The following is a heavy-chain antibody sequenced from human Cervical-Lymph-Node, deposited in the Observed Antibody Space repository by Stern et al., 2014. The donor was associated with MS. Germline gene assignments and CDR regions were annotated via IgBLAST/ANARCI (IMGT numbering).Heavy chain of an antibody. CDR1: GFTFSGSD. V-gene: IGHV3-73*01. CDR2: IRSKSNNYAT. CDR3: TRREYSYGPNDF. Sequence: EVQLVESGGGLVQPGGSLKLSCAASGFTFSGSDMHWVRQASGKGLEWLGRIRSKSNNYATAYAASVKGRFTISRDDSKNSAFLQMNSLKTDDTAVYYCTRREYSYGPNDFWGQGTLVTVSS. J-gene: IGHJ4*02. D-gene: IGHD5-18*01.